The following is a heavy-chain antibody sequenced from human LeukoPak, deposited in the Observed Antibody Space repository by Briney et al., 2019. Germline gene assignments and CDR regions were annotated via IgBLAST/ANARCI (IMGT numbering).Heavy chain of an antibody. CDR2: IYYGGSP. CDR1: GGSISTTTTS. Sequence: PSETLSLTCNVSGGSISTTTTSWAWAWIRQRPTKGRGGIGSIYYGGSPYYTSSLKSRVTISVDTSKNQFSLKLASLTAADTAVYYCARRPIVGSTGFYFDPWGPGTLATVSS. V-gene: IGHV4-39*01. J-gene: IGHJ5*02. CDR3: ARRPIVGSTGFYFDP. D-gene: IGHD1-26*01.